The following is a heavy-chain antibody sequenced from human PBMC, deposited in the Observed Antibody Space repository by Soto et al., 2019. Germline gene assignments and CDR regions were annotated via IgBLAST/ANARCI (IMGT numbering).Heavy chain of an antibody. CDR2: IGIGGDT. V-gene: IGHV3-13*01. CDR1: GFTLSNHD. J-gene: IGHJ6*02. D-gene: IGHD3-10*01. CDR3: ARGPGSPRYYNGMDV. Sequence: EGQLVESGGGLVQPGGSLRLSCAASGFTLSNHDMYWVRQGKGKGLEWVSAIGIGGDTYYPGSVKGRFTISRQNARNSLYLQMNNLRAGDTAVYYCARGPGSPRYYNGMDVWGQGTTVTVSS.